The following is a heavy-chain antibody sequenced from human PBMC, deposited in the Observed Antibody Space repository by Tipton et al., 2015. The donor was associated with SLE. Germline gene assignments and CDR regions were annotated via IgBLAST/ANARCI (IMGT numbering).Heavy chain of an antibody. CDR1: GGSFSGHY. J-gene: IGHJ4*02. D-gene: IGHD1-26*01. CDR2: IYHSGST. Sequence: LRLSCAVYGGSFSGHYWNWIRQPPGKGLEWIGYIYHSGSTNYNPSIKSRVTISVDTSQNHFSLRLTSVTAADTAVYYCARGIVGARDYFDYWGQGTLVTVSS. CDR3: ARGIVGARDYFDY. V-gene: IGHV4-59*11.